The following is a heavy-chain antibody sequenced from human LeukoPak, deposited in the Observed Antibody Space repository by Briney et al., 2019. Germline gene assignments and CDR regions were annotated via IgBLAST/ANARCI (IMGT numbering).Heavy chain of an antibody. D-gene: IGHD6-13*01. CDR2: ISSSSSTI. CDR3: ARDRPIAAADDWYFDL. V-gene: IGHV3-48*02. J-gene: IGHJ2*01. CDR1: GFTFSRYS. Sequence: PGGSLRLSCAASGFTFSRYSMNWVRQAPGKGLEWISYISSSSSTIHYADSVKGRFTISRDNAKNSLYLQMNSLRDEDTAVYYCARDRPIAAADDWYFDLWGRGTLVTVSS.